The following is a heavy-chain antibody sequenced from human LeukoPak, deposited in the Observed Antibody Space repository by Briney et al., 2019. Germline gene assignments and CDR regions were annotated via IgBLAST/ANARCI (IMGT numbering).Heavy chain of an antibody. J-gene: IGHJ6*02. CDR1: GFTFSSYG. CDR2: ITYDGNND. CDR3: VRDQYPVVPGATGMDV. Sequence: GGSLRLSCAASGFTFSSYGMHWVRQAPGKGLEWLADITYDGNNDYYADSVKGRFTISRDNSKNTLFLQMNSLRSADTAVYFCVRDQYPVVPGATGMDVWGQGTTVTVSS. D-gene: IGHD2-15*01. V-gene: IGHV3-30*19.